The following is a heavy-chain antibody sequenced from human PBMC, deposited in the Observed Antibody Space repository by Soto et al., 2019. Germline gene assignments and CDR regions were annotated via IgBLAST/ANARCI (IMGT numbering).Heavy chain of an antibody. CDR2: ISSYNGDT. Sequence: GASVKVSCKASGHTFTRSGISWVRQAPGQGPKWMGWISSYNGDTNYAQTFQGRVTMTTDTSTSTAYMELRSLRSDDTAVYYCAREGVAPYYYYGMDVWGQGTLVTVSS. J-gene: IGHJ6*02. CDR3: AREGVAPYYYYGMDV. D-gene: IGHD5-12*01. V-gene: IGHV1-18*01. CDR1: GHTFTRSG.